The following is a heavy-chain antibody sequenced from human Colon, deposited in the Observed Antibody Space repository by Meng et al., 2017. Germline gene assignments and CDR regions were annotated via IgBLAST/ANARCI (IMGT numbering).Heavy chain of an antibody. Sequence: GGSLRLSCVASGFTINDYTISWVRQSPGKEREWVGFIRGKPYDGTTDYAASVKGRFTISRDDSKSIAYLQMNSLKSEDTAVYYCARSPAAKYFHHWGQGTLVTVSS. V-gene: IGHV3-49*04. D-gene: IGHD6-25*01. J-gene: IGHJ1*01. CDR2: IRGKPYDGTT. CDR3: ARSPAAKYFHH. CDR1: GFTINDYT.